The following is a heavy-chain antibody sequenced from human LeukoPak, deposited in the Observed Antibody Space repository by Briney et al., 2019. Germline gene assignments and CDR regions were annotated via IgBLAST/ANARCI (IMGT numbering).Heavy chain of an antibody. D-gene: IGHD3/OR15-3a*01. CDR1: GGSISSHY. J-gene: IGHJ4*02. V-gene: IGHV4-59*08. CDR2: IYSSGST. CDR3: ARWRTARTGFDY. Sequence: SETLSLTCTVSGGSISSHYWNWIRQPPGKGLEWIGYIYSSGSTKYNPSLKSRVTISLDTSKNQFSLKVISVTAADTAVYYCARWRTARTGFDYWGQGTLVTVSS.